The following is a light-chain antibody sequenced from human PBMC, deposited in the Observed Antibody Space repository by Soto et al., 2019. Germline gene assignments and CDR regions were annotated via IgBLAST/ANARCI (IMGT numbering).Light chain of an antibody. CDR3: ETWDTNTWV. J-gene: IGLJ3*02. CDR2: LEASGGY. Sequence: QLVLTQSSSASASLGSSVKLTCTLSSGHSSYIIAWHQQQPGKAPRYLMKLEASGGYDKGSGVPDRFSGSSSGADRYLTISNLQFEDEADYFCETWDTNTWVFGGGTQLTVL. CDR1: SGHSSYI. V-gene: IGLV4-60*02.